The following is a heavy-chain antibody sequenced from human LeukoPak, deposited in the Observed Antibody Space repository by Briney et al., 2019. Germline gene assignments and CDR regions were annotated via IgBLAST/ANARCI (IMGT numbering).Heavy chain of an antibody. D-gene: IGHD3-22*01. CDR1: GGSISSGGYS. CDR2: IYYSGST. V-gene: IGHV4-31*03. Sequence: SQTLSLTCTVSGGSISSGGYSWSWIRQHPGKGLEWIGYIYYSGSTYYNPSLKSRVTISVDTSKNQFSLKLSSVTAADTAVYYCARYDSSGYCYDYWGQGTLVTVSS. J-gene: IGHJ4*02. CDR3: ARYDSSGYCYDY.